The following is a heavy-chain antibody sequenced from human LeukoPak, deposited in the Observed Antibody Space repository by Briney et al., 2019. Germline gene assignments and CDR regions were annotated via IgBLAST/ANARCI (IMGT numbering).Heavy chain of an antibody. V-gene: IGHV1-46*01. CDR3: ARVGGYNPTFDY. Sequence: ASVKVSCKASGYTFTSYYMHWVRQAPGQGLEWMGIINPSGGSTSYAQKSQGRVTMTRDTSTSTVYMELSSLRSEDTAVFYCARVGGYNPTFDYWGQGTLVTVSS. D-gene: IGHD5-24*01. CDR2: INPSGGST. J-gene: IGHJ4*02. CDR1: GYTFTSYY.